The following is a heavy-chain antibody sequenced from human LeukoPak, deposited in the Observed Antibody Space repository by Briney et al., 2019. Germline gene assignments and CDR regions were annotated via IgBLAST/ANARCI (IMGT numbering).Heavy chain of an antibody. J-gene: IGHJ3*02. CDR1: GYTFSGYY. CDR2: INPNSSGT. D-gene: IGHD5-18*01. CDR3: ANSLPYSYGHDAFDI. V-gene: IGHV1-2*02. Sequence: GASVKVSCKASGYTFSGYYMHWVRQAPGQGLEWMGWINPNSSGTNYAQRFQGRVTMTRDTSISTAYMELSRLRSDDTAVYYCANSLPYSYGHDAFDIWGQGTMVTVSS.